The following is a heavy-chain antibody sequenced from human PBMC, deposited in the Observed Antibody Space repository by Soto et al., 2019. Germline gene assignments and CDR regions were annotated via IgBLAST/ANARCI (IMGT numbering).Heavy chain of an antibody. V-gene: IGHV3-7*01. J-gene: IGHJ6*02. CDR1: GFTLRSYW. CDR2: IKTDASEK. CDR3: ARYYDFWSGYYGMDV. Sequence: GGSLRLSCAASGFTLRSYWMSWVRQAPGKGLEWLATIKTDASEKKYVDSVKGRFTVSRDNAKNSLYLQMDSLRAEDTAVYYCARYYDFWSGYYGMDVWGQGTTVTVSS. D-gene: IGHD3-3*01.